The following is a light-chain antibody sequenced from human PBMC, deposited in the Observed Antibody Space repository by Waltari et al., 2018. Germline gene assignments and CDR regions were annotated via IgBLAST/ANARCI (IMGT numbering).Light chain of an antibody. J-gene: IGKJ2*01. Sequence: VLTQSPDTLSLSPGERDTFSCRTSQSITKKYLAWYQQKPGQAPRLLIYGASSRAAGVPDRFSGSGSGTDFTLTISRLEPDDFAVYYCQQYGSSIMYTFGQGTKLEIK. CDR1: QSITKKY. V-gene: IGKV3-20*01. CDR2: GAS. CDR3: QQYGSSIMYT.